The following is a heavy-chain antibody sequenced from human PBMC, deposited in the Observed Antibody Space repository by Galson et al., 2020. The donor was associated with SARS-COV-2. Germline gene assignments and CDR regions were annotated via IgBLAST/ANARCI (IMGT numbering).Heavy chain of an antibody. D-gene: IGHD3-10*01. Sequence: GESLKISCQGSGYTFGNNWIGWVRQMPGKGLEWMGMIYPADPASTYSPSFEGQVTISVDKSISTAYLQWSSLKALDTAMYYCGRINVVRGDKCLDCWGQGAGVTGSS. CDR3: GRINVVRGDKCLDC. V-gene: IGHV5-51*01. CDR1: GYTFGNNW. J-gene: IGHJ4*02. CDR2: IYPADPAS.